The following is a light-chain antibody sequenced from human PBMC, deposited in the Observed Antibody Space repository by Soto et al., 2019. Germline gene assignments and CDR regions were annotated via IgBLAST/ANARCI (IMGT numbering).Light chain of an antibody. CDR2: DTS. CDR1: TGAVTSGHY. CDR3: LLFYSGAPWV. J-gene: IGLJ1*01. Sequence: QAVVTQEPSLTVSPGGTVTLTCGSSTGAVTSGHYPYWFQQKPGQAPRTLIYDTSNKHSWTPARFSGSLLGGKAALTLSGAQPEDEAEYYCLLFYSGAPWVFGTGTKLTVL. V-gene: IGLV7-46*01.